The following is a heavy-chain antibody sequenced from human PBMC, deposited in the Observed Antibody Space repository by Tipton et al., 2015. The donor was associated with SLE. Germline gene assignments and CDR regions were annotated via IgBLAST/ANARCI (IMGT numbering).Heavy chain of an antibody. CDR1: GASISSHY. V-gene: IGHV4-59*08. D-gene: IGHD7-27*01. CDR3: ARQGPDWGIDY. Sequence: TLSLTCSVSGASISSHYWTWLRQPPGKGLEYIGYIYYTGSTNYNSSLKSRVTFSVDPSKNQFSLNLSSVTAADTAVYYCARQGPDWGIDYCGQGTLVTVSS. CDR2: IYYTGST. J-gene: IGHJ4*02.